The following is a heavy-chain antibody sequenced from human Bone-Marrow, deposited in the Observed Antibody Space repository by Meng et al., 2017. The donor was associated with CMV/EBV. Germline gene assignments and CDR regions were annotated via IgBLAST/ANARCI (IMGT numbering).Heavy chain of an antibody. D-gene: IGHD1-26*01. CDR1: GFTFSSYW. V-gene: IGHV3-7*01. CDR2: IKQDGSEK. CDR3: ARRRGSYSSDY. J-gene: IGHJ4*02. Sequence: GESLKISCAASGFTFSSYWMSWVRQAPGKGLEWVANIKQDGSEKYYLDSLKGRFTISRDNAKNSLYLQMNSLRAEDTAVYYCARRRGSYSSDYWGQGTLVTVSS.